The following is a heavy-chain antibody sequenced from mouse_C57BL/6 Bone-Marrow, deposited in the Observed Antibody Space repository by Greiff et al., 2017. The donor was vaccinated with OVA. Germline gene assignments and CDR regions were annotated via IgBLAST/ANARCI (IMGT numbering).Heavy chain of an antibody. CDR1: EYEFPSHD. D-gene: IGHD2-4*01. CDR3: ARHYDYDEVAY. J-gene: IGHJ3*01. Sequence: EVKLMESGGGLVQPGESLKLSCESNEYEFPSHDMSWVRKTPEKRLELVASINSDGGSTYYPDTMERRFINSRDNTKKTLYLQMSSLRSEDTALYYCARHYDYDEVAYWGQGTLVTVSA. V-gene: IGHV5-2*01. CDR2: INSDGGST.